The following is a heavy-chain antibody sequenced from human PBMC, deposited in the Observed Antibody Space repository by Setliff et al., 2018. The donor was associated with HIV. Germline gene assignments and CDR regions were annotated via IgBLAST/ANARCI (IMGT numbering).Heavy chain of an antibody. V-gene: IGHV4-59*01. J-gene: IGHJ6*03. CDR1: GGSLSSYY. D-gene: IGHD2-2*01. Sequence: SETLSLTCSVFGGSLSSYYWSWIRQPPGKGLEWIGYIHHSGTTNYNPSLKSRVTMSVDTSKKEFSLRLSSVTAADTAVYYCARTESGFCSSSSCLRYMDVWGKGTTVTVSS. CDR3: ARTESGFCSSSSCLRYMDV. CDR2: IHHSGTT.